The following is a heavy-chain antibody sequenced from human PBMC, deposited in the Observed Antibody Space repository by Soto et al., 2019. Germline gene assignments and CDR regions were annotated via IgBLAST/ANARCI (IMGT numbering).Heavy chain of an antibody. CDR3: AREGRIANVRGVRYDYYGMDV. CDR1: GFTFSDYA. J-gene: IGHJ6*01. CDR2: IRDEGTNK. Sequence: QVQLVESGGGVVQHGTSLRLSCAASGFTFSDYAMHWVRQAPGKGLEWVALIRDEGTNKFYADPVKGRFSLSRDNSKNTIFLQMNSLSVEDTAVYYCAREGRIANVRGVRYDYYGMDVWGQVATSTVSS. V-gene: IGHV3-30*01. D-gene: IGHD3-10*02.